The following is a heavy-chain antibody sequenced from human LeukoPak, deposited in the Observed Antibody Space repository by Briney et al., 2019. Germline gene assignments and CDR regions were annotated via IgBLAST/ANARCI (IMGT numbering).Heavy chain of an antibody. CDR3: VRRGFFDQYFFDY. D-gene: IGHD3-3*01. J-gene: IGHJ4*02. Sequence: GGSLRLSCAASGFIFTDYYMTWIRQAPEKGLEWVSYISSSGTNIYYADSVKGRFTISRDNAKNSVYLQMNSLRADDTAVYYCVRRGFFDQYFFDYWGQGTLATVSS. V-gene: IGHV3-11*04. CDR1: GFIFTDYY. CDR2: ISSSGTNI.